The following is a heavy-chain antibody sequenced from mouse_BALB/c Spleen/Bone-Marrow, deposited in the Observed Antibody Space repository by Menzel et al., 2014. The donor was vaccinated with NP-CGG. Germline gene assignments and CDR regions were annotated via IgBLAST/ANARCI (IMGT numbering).Heavy chain of an antibody. CDR1: GFSLTSYG. V-gene: IGHV2-2*02. CDR2: IWSGGST. D-gene: IGHD3-3*01. Sequence: VKLVESGPGLVQPSQRLSITCTVSGFSLTSYGVHWARQSPGKGLDWLGVIWSGGSTDYNAAFISRLSIIKDNSKSQVFFKMNSLQANDTAIYYCARNGDAWFAYWGQGTLVTVSA. CDR3: ARNGDAWFAY. J-gene: IGHJ3*01.